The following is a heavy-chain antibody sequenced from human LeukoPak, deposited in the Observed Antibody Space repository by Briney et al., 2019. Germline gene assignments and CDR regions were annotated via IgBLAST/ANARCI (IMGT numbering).Heavy chain of an antibody. CDR3: ATSGWDTIDYFYGMDV. J-gene: IGHJ6*02. V-gene: IGHV3-23*01. CDR2: IGGSVGTT. CDR1: GFTFSVYA. D-gene: IGHD6-19*01. Sequence: GGSLRLSCAASGFTFSVYAMSWVRQAPGKGLEWVSSIGGSVGTTYYADSVKGRFTISRDNSKNSLSLQMNSLRAEDTAVYYCATSGWDTIDYFYGMDVWGHGTTVTVSS.